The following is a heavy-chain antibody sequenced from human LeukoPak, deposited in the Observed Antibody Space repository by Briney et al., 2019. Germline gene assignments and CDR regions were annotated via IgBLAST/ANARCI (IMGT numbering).Heavy chain of an antibody. V-gene: IGHV3-7*01. CDR3: ARDRPQGRSSSHCDY. Sequence: AGGSLRLSCAASGFTFSRYWMSWVRQAPGKGLEWVANIKEDGSEKYYVDSVKGRFTISRDNANMYLQMNSLRDEDTAVYYCARDRPQGRSSSHCDYWGQGTLVTVSS. CDR2: IKEDGSEK. J-gene: IGHJ4*02. CDR1: GFTFSRYW. D-gene: IGHD3-10*01.